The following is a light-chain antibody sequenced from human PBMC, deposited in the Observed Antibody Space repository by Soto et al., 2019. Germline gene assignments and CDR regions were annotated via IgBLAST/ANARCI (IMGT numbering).Light chain of an antibody. Sequence: DIQISQSPPSLSASVGERLTITCRASQSISNYLNWYQQKVGKAPQLLIYGASNLQSGVPARFSGSGSGTDFTLTISELQPEAFATFYCQQSYSAPLTFGGGTKVDIK. V-gene: IGKV1-39*01. CDR2: GAS. CDR3: QQSYSAPLT. CDR1: QSISNY. J-gene: IGKJ4*01.